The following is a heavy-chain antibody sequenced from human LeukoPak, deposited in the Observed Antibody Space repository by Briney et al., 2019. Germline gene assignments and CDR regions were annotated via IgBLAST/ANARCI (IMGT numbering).Heavy chain of an antibody. Sequence: GGSLRLSCAASGFTVSSNYMSWVRQAPGRGLEWVSGISGSGGSTDYADSVKGRFTISRDNSKNTLYLQMNSLRAEDTAVYYCAKDVRLIWGQGTMVTVSS. CDR3: AKDVRLI. V-gene: IGHV3-23*01. CDR2: ISGSGGST. J-gene: IGHJ3*02. CDR1: GFTVSSNY.